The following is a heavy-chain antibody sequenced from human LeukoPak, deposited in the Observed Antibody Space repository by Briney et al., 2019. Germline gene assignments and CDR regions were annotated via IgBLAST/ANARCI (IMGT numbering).Heavy chain of an antibody. J-gene: IGHJ1*01. CDR1: GFILSSYW. Sequence: GGSLRLSCAASGFILSSYWMSWVRQAPGKGLEWVGHIKQDGSEKYYVGSVKGRFTIPRDNAKNSLYLQMNSLRAEDTAVYYCAREDGDYAMVRFQHWGQGTLVSVSS. V-gene: IGHV3-7*03. D-gene: IGHD4-17*01. CDR2: IKQDGSEK. CDR3: AREDGDYAMVRFQH.